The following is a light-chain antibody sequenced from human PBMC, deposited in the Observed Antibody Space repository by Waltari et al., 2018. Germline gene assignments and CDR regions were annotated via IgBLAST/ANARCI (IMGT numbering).Light chain of an antibody. CDR2: DAS. CDR1: QSVSRSY. CDR3: QQYATSPLT. J-gene: IGKJ4*01. Sequence: EIVLTQSPGTLSLSPGERGTLSCRASQSVSRSYLAWYQQKPGQAPRLLSSDASSRATGIPDRFSGRGSGTDFTLTISGVEPEDFAVYYCQQYATSPLTFGGGTKVEIK. V-gene: IGKV3-20*01.